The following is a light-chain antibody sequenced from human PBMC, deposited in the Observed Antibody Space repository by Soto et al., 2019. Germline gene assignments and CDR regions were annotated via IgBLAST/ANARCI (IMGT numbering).Light chain of an antibody. V-gene: IGKV3-15*01. CDR2: GAS. Sequence: EIVMTQSPATLSVSPGERATLACRASQSVSSNLAWYQQKPGQAPRLLFYGASTRATGIPARFSVTGSVTDFTLTISSLQSEDFAVYYCQESNKWPYTFGQGTKLEIK. CDR1: QSVSSN. CDR3: QESNKWPYT. J-gene: IGKJ2*01.